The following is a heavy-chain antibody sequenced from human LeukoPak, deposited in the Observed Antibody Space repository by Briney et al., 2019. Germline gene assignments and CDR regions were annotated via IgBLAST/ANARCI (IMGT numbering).Heavy chain of an antibody. V-gene: IGHV4-39*01. D-gene: IGHD1-14*01. CDR1: GGSISSSSYY. CDR2: IYYSGST. J-gene: IGHJ6*04. Sequence: SETLSLTCTVSGGSISSSSYYWGWIRQPPGKGLEWIGSIYYSGSTYYNPSLKSRVTISVDTSKNQFSLKLSSVTAADTAVYYCAKISGYFNSNLDVWGDGTTVAVSS. CDR3: AKISGYFNSNLDV.